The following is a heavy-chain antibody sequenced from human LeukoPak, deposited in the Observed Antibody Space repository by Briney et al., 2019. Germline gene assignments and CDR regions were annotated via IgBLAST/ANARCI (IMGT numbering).Heavy chain of an antibody. CDR2: ISYDGSNK. V-gene: IGHV3-30-3*01. CDR3: ARDKEALLFDY. J-gene: IGHJ4*02. D-gene: IGHD2-15*01. CDR1: GFTFSSYA. Sequence: AGGSLRLSCAASGFTFSSYAMHWVRQAPGKGLEWVAVISYDGSNKYYADSVKGRFTISRDNSKNTLYLQMNSLRAEDTAVYYCARDKEALLFDYWGQGTLVTVSS.